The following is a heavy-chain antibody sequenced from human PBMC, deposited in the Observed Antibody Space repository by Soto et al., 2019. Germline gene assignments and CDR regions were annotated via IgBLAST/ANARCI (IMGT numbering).Heavy chain of an antibody. CDR1: GFTFNNYA. CDR2: ISGSGGST. V-gene: IGHV3-23*01. D-gene: IGHD1-7*01. CDR3: AKSASELLNWVDS. Sequence: EVQLLESGGGLVQPGGSLSLSCAASGFTFNNYAMNWVRQAPGKGLEWVSTISGSGGSTYYADSVTGRFNISRDNSKNPLYLQMNSLRAEDTAVYYCAKSASELLNWVDSWCQGTLVTVSS. J-gene: IGHJ5*01.